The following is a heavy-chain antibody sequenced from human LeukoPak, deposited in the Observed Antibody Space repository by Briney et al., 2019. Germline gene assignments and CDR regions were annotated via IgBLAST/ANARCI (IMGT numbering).Heavy chain of an antibody. CDR1: GCTFSSYG. Sequence: HGGSLRLSCAACGCTFSSYGMSWVGQAPGKGLEWVSAISCSGGSTYYADSVKGRLTSPRDNSKNTLYLQMNSLRAHDTAVYYCAKGDTFGGVIVIDIDYWGQGTLVTVSS. CDR2: ISCSGGST. J-gene: IGHJ4*02. D-gene: IGHD3-16*02. V-gene: IGHV3-23*01. CDR3: AKGDTFGGVIVIDIDY.